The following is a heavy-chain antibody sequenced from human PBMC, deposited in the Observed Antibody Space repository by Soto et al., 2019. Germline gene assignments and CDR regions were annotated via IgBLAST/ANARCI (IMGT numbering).Heavy chain of an antibody. CDR1: GYSFTNYL. V-gene: IGHV5-51*01. Sequence: GESLKISCKASGYSFTNYLIGWVRHMPGKGLEWMGIVYPGDSDTRYSPSFQGQVTISADKSISTAYLHWSSLKASDTAMYDCARPLTNPYYYGMDVWGQGTTVTVSS. CDR3: ARPLTNPYYYGMDV. CDR2: VYPGDSDT. D-gene: IGHD4-4*01. J-gene: IGHJ6*02.